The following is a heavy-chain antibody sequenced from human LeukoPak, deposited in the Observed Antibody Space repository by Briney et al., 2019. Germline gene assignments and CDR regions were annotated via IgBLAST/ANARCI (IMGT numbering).Heavy chain of an antibody. CDR1: GFTFSSYW. CDR2: IKQDGSEK. CDR3: ARVSSVAGTDFDY. Sequence: GGSLRLSCAASGFTFSSYWMSWVRQAPGKGLXXXANIKQDGSEKYYVDSVKGRFTISRDNAKNSLYLQMNSLRAEDTAVYYCARVSSVAGTDFDYWGQGTLVTVSS. D-gene: IGHD6-19*01. V-gene: IGHV3-7*01. J-gene: IGHJ4*02.